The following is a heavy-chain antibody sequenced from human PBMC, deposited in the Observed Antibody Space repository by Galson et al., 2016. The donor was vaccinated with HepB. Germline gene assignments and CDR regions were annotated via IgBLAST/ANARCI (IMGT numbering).Heavy chain of an antibody. CDR3: ARSSPYYYGSGSPFDP. J-gene: IGHJ5*02. D-gene: IGHD3-10*01. Sequence: PALVKPTQTLTVTCTFSGFSLSTSGMCVSWIRQPPGKALEWLAFIDWDDDKYYSTSLKTRLTISKDTSNNQVVLTMTNMDPADTATYYCARSSPYYYGSGSPFDPWGQGTLVTVPS. CDR1: GFSLSTSGMC. CDR2: IDWDDDK. V-gene: IGHV2-70*01.